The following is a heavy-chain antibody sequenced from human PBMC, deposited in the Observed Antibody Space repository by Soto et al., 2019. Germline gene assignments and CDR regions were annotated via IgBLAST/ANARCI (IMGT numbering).Heavy chain of an antibody. D-gene: IGHD5-18*01. Sequence: SEYLSLTCTVSGASITSSNLFWFWIRLPPGKELQCIGNLYHSGNTNYNPSLKSRVAMSVDTSKNQFSLKLNSVTAADTAVYFCARGLLGYSDDGGVDLWGQGTTVTVSS. V-gene: IGHV4-39*01. J-gene: IGHJ6*02. CDR1: GASITSSNLF. CDR2: LYHSGNT. CDR3: ARGLLGYSDDGGVDL.